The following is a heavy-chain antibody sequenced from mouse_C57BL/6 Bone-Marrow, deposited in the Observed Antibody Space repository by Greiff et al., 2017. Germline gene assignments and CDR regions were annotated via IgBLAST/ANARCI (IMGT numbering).Heavy chain of an antibody. CDR3: TRENYGSSFHWYFDV. Sequence: VQLKESGEGLVKPGGSLKLSCAASGFTFSSYAMSWVRQTPEKRLEWVAYISSGGDYIYYADTVKGRFTISRDNARNTLYLQMSSLKSEDTAMYYCTRENYGSSFHWYFDVWGTGTTVTVSS. J-gene: IGHJ1*03. CDR2: ISSGGDYI. V-gene: IGHV5-9-1*02. D-gene: IGHD1-1*01. CDR1: GFTFSSYA.